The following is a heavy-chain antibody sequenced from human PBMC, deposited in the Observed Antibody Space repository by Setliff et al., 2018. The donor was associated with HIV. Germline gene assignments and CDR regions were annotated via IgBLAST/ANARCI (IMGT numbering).Heavy chain of an antibody. Sequence: SETLSLTCTVSGYSISSGYYWGWIRLPPGKGLEWIGDIYHSGFTNYNPSLKSRVTISVDTSKSQFSLKLSSLTAADTAVYYCARGRTQWPNYNYFDPWGLGTLVTVSS. D-gene: IGHD6-19*01. CDR2: IYHSGFT. CDR1: GYSISSGYY. V-gene: IGHV4-38-2*02. CDR3: ARGRTQWPNYNYFDP. J-gene: IGHJ5*02.